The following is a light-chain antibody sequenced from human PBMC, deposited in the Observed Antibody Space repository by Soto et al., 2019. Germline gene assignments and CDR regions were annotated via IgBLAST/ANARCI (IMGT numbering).Light chain of an antibody. J-gene: IGLJ2*01. Sequence: QSVLTQPASVSGSPGQSITISCTGTSSDVGGYNYVSWYQQHPGKAPKLMIYNVSNRPSGVAKCFSGSKSGNAAPPTIYGRQAEDAADYYCSSYTSSSTLVFGGGTKLTVL. V-gene: IGLV2-14*01. CDR3: SSYTSSSTLV. CDR1: SSDVGGYNY. CDR2: NVS.